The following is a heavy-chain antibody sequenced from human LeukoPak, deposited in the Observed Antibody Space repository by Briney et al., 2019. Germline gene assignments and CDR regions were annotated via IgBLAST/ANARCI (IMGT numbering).Heavy chain of an antibody. CDR1: GGSISSSSYY. Sequence: SETLSLTCTVSGGSISSSSYYWGWIRQPPGKGLEWIGSIYYSRSTYYTPSLKSRVTISVDTSKNQFSLKLSSVTAADTAVYYCARRGSILAYYFDYWGQGTLVTVSS. J-gene: IGHJ4*02. D-gene: IGHD2/OR15-2a*01. V-gene: IGHV4-39*01. CDR3: ARRGSILAYYFDY. CDR2: IYYSRST.